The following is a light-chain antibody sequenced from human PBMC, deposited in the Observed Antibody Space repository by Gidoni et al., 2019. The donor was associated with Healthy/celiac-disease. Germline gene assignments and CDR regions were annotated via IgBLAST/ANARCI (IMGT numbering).Light chain of an antibody. CDR1: QSVSSSY. J-gene: IGKJ3*01. Sequence: EIVLTQSPGPLSLSPGERATLSCRASQSVSSSYLAWYQQKPGQAPRLLIYGASSRATGIPDRFSGSGSGTDFTLTISRLEPEDFAVYYCQQYGSSPLLFTFXPXTKVDIK. CDR2: GAS. V-gene: IGKV3-20*01. CDR3: QQYGSSPLLFT.